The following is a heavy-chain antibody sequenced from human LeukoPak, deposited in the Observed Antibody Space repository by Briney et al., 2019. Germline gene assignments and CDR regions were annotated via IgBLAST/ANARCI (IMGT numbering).Heavy chain of an antibody. D-gene: IGHD2-8*02. CDR2: FDGNGPNT. CDR3: AKPRTTGLGWTQFDY. Sequence: GGSLRLSCAASGFTFSSFAMTWVRQAPGKGLEWVSGFDGNGPNTYYADSVKGRWTISRDNSRNTLYLEMNSLRPEDTAIYYCAKPRTTGLGWTQFDYWGQGSLVTVSS. V-gene: IGHV3-23*01. CDR1: GFTFSSFA. J-gene: IGHJ4*02.